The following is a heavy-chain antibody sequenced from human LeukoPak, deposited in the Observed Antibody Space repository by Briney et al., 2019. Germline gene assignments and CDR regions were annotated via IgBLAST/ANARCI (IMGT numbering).Heavy chain of an antibody. CDR3: AKDSSGWFYNWFDP. Sequence: GGSLRLSCAASGFTFSSYAMHWVRQAPGKGLEWVAVISYDGSNKYYADSVKGRFTISRDNAKNSLYLQMNSLRAEDTALYYCAKDSSGWFYNWFDPWGQGTLVTVSS. V-gene: IGHV3-30-3*01. D-gene: IGHD6-19*01. J-gene: IGHJ5*02. CDR1: GFTFSSYA. CDR2: ISYDGSNK.